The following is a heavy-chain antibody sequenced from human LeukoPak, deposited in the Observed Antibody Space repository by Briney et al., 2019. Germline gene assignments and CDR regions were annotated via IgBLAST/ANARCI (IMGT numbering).Heavy chain of an antibody. CDR1: GYSFTSYW. CDR3: ARQYSSSWSDAFDI. V-gene: IGHV5-51*01. Sequence: GESLKISCKGSGYSFTSYWIGWGRQLPGGGLEWRGIIIPGGSDTRYSSSFQGQVTISADKSISTAYLQWSSLKASDTAIYYCARQYSSSWSDAFDIWGQGTMVTVSS. CDR2: IIPGGSDT. J-gene: IGHJ3*02. D-gene: IGHD6-13*01.